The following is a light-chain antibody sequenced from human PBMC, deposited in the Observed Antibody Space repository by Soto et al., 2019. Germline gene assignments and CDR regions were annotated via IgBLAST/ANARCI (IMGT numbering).Light chain of an antibody. CDR2: DAS. J-gene: IGKJ1*01. V-gene: IGKV1-5*01. Sequence: DIQMTHSPATLSASVGDRVTITCRASQSISSWLAWYQQKPGKAPKLLIYDASSLQSGVPSRFSGSGSGTEFTLTISSLQPDDFATYYCQQYHAFSWTFGQGTKVDIK. CDR3: QQYHAFSWT. CDR1: QSISSW.